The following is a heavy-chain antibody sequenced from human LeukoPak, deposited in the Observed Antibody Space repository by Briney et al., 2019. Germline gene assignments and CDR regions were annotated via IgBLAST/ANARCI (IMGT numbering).Heavy chain of an antibody. D-gene: IGHD3-22*01. V-gene: IGHV3-30*02. CDR3: AKDLGNSSGW. CDR2: IRYDGSNK. Sequence: GGSLRLSCAASGFTFSSYGMHWVRQAPGKGLEWVAFIRYDGSNKYYADSVKGRFTISRDNSKNTLYLQMNSLRVEDTAVYYCAKDLGNSSGWWGQGTLVTVSS. CDR1: GFTFSSYG. J-gene: IGHJ4*02.